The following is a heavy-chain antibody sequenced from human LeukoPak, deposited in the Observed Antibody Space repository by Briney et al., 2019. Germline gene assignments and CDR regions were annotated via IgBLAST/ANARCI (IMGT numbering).Heavy chain of an antibody. D-gene: IGHD2-8*01. CDR1: GFIFSSFA. CDR2: ISANGNRV. CDR3: AKDGLYCAYGVCYLNY. J-gene: IGHJ4*02. V-gene: IGHV3-23*01. Sequence: GGSLRLSCAASGFIFSSFAMTWVRQAPGKGLEWVSSISANGNRVYFADSVKGRFPISRDNSKNTVCLQMNSLRAEDTAVYYCAKDGLYCAYGVCYLNYWGQGTLVTVSS.